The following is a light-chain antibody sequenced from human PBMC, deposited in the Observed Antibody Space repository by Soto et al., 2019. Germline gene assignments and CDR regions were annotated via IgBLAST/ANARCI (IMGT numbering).Light chain of an antibody. V-gene: IGLV2-14*01. CDR2: EVR. CDR3: SSFTSKSSLI. CDR1: MRDVGGYNL. J-gene: IGLJ2*01. Sequence: QSVLTQPASVSGSPGQSITISCAGTMRDVGGYNLVSWYQQHPGRAPQLILYEVRNRPSGISFRFSGSKSGNTASLTISGLQAEDEADYYCSSFTSKSSLIFGGGTKVIVL.